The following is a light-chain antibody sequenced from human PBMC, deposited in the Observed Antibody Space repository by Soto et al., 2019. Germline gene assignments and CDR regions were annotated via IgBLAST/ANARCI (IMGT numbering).Light chain of an antibody. J-gene: IGKJ5*01. CDR3: MRGLQST. CDR2: RGS. CDR1: QSLLHHNGNNY. Sequence: DIVMTQSPLSLPVTPGEPASISFRSIQSLLHHNGNNYLDWFLQKPGQSPRLLIYRGSNRASGVPDRFSGSGSSTDFTLKISRVEAEDVGVYYCMRGLQSTFGQGTRLEIK. V-gene: IGKV2-28*01.